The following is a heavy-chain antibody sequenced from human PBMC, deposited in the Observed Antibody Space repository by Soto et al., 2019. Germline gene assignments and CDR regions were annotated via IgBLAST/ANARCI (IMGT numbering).Heavy chain of an antibody. CDR3: AKGGRQWLVTSDFNY. J-gene: IGHJ4*02. D-gene: IGHD6-19*01. V-gene: IGHV3-30*18. Sequence: VQLVESGGGVVQPGRSLRLSCAASGFTFSDYAMHWVRQAPGKGLEWVAVVSHDGRNTHYADSVEGRFTISRDSSKITVSLEMTSMRAEVTAFYYCAKGGRQWLVTSDFNYWGQGALVTVSS. CDR1: GFTFSDYA. CDR2: VSHDGRNT.